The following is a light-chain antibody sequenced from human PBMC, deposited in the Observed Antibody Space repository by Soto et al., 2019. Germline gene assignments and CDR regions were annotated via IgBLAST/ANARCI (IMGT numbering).Light chain of an antibody. CDR2: DVN. Sequence: QSALTQPPSASGSPGQSVTISCTGTSSDVGAYNYVSWYQQHPGRAPKLMIYDVNKRPSGVPDRFSDSKSGNTASLTISGLQTEDEDDYYCCSYAGSYTLVFGGGTKLTVL. CDR3: CSYAGSYTLV. CDR1: SSDVGAYNY. V-gene: IGLV2-11*01. J-gene: IGLJ2*01.